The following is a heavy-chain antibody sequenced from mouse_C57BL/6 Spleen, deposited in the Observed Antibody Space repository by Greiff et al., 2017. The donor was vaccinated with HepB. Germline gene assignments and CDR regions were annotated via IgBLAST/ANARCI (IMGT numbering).Heavy chain of an antibody. J-gene: IGHJ1*03. D-gene: IGHD2-4*01. CDR1: GYTFTSYD. CDR2: IYPRDGST. Sequence: QVQLKESGPELVKPGASVKLSCKASGYTFTSYDINWVKQRPGQGLEWIGWIYPRDGSTKYNEKFKGKATLTVDTSSSTAYMELHSLTSEDSAVYFCARRRDYDDGYWYFDVWGTGTTVTVSS. V-gene: IGHV1-85*01. CDR3: ARRRDYDDGYWYFDV.